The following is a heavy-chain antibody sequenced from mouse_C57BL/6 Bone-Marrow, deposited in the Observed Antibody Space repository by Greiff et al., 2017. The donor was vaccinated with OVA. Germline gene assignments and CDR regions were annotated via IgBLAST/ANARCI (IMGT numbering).Heavy chain of an antibody. Sequence: EVQLQESGGGLVKPGGSLKLSCAASGFTFSDYGMHWVRQAPEQGLEWVAYISSGSSTTYYADTVKGRSTISRDNAKNTLCLQMTSLRSEDTAMYYCARQGTLFVYAMDYWGQGTSVTVSS. CDR1: GFTFSDYG. CDR2: ISSGSSTT. CDR3: ARQGTLFVYAMDY. V-gene: IGHV5-17*01. D-gene: IGHD2-14*01. J-gene: IGHJ4*01.